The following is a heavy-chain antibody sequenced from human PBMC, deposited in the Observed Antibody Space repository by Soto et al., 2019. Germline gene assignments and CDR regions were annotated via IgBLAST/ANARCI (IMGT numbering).Heavy chain of an antibody. Sequence: QITLKESGPTLVKPTQTLTLTCTFSGFSLSTSGVGVAWIRQPPGKALEWLALIYWDDDKRYSPSLKSRLTITKDTAKNQVVLTMTKMDPVDTATYYCAPGTEKFDPWGQGTLVTVSS. CDR2: IYWDDDK. CDR3: APGTEKFDP. V-gene: IGHV2-5*02. CDR1: GFSLSTSGVG. J-gene: IGHJ5*02.